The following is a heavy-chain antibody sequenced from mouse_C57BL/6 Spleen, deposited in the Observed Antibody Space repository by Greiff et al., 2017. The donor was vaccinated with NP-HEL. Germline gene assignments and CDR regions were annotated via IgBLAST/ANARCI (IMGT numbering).Heavy chain of an antibody. CDR2: INPNNGGT. CDR3: ARRSYYGSPYYFDY. CDR1: GYTFTDYN. V-gene: IGHV1-18*01. D-gene: IGHD1-1*01. J-gene: IGHJ2*01. Sequence: EVQLQQSGPELVKPGASVKIPCKASGYTFTDYNMDWVKQSHGKSLEWIGDINPNNGGTIYNQKFKGKATLTVDKSSSTAYMELRSLTSEDTAVYYCARRSYYGSPYYFDYWGQGTTLTVSS.